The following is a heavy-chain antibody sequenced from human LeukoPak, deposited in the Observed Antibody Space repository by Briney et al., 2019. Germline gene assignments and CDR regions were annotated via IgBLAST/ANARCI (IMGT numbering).Heavy chain of an antibody. V-gene: IGHV5-51*01. D-gene: IGHD1-1*01. CDR1: GYRFNAYW. Sequence: GESLKISCKGSGYRFNAYWIAWVRQMPGKGLEWMGIIYPDDSDTRYSPSFQGQVTISADKSISTAYLQWSSLKASDTAMYYCATTGPETNVFDYWGQGTLVTVSS. CDR3: ATTGPETNVFDY. CDR2: IYPDDSDT. J-gene: IGHJ4*02.